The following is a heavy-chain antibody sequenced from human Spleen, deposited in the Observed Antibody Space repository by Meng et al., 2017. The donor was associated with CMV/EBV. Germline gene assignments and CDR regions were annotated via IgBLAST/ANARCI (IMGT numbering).Heavy chain of an antibody. V-gene: IGHV3-23*01. CDR3: AKERLRSRSTSSYYFDY. CDR1: GFTFRSYG. CDR2: LSSSGGST. D-gene: IGHD3-16*01. Sequence: GESLKISCAASGFTFRSYGMSWVRQAPGKGLEWVSGLSSSGGSTYYADSVKGRFTISRDNSKNTLYLQMNSLRAEDTALYYCAKERLRSRSTSSYYFDYWGQGTLVTVSS. J-gene: IGHJ4*02.